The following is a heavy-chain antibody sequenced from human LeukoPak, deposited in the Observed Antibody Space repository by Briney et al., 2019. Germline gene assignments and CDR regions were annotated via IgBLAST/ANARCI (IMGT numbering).Heavy chain of an antibody. CDR1: GFTFSIYS. CDR2: ISSSSSTI. J-gene: IGHJ5*02. Sequence: SGGSLRLSCAASGFTFSIYSMNWVRQAPGKGLVWVSYISSSSSTILYADSVKGRFTISRDNAKNSLYLQMNSLRAEDTAVYYCARENYCSGGSCYFVTTKKHNWFDPWGQGTLVTVSS. D-gene: IGHD2-15*01. V-gene: IGHV3-48*01. CDR3: ARENYCSGGSCYFVTTKKHNWFDP.